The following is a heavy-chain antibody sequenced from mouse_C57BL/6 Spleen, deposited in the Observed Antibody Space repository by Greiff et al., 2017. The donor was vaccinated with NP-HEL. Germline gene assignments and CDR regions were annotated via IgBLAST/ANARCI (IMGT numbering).Heavy chain of an antibody. V-gene: IGHV1-82*01. CDR2: IYPGDGDT. CDR3: ARVRGSSYWYFDV. J-gene: IGHJ1*03. Sequence: VQLQQPGAELVKPGASVKISCKASGYAFSSSWMNWVKQRPGKGLEWIGRIYPGDGDTNYNGKFKGKATLTADKSSSTAYMQLSSLTSEDSAVYFCARVRGSSYWYFDVWGTGTTVTVSS. CDR1: GYAFSSSW. D-gene: IGHD1-1*01.